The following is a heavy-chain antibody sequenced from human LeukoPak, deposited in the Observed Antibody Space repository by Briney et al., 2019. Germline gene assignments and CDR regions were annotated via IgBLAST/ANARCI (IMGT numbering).Heavy chain of an antibody. D-gene: IGHD6-6*01. Sequence: SQTLSLTCTVSGGSVSSGTYYWTWIRQPAGKGLEWIGRIYTSGSTNFNPSLKSRVSISLDTSQNQFSLKVNTVTAADTAVYYCAREGAARNFDYWGQGILVTVSS. CDR3: AREGAARNFDY. J-gene: IGHJ4*02. V-gene: IGHV4-61*02. CDR1: GGSVSSGTYY. CDR2: IYTSGST.